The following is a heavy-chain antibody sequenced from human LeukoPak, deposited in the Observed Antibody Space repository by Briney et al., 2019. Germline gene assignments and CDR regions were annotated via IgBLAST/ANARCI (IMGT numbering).Heavy chain of an antibody. CDR2: IKQDGSEK. Sequence: GGSLRLSCAASGFTFSSYWMIWVRQAPGKGLEWVANIKQDGSEKYYVDSVKGRFTISRDNAKNSLYLQMNSLRAEDTAVYYCAREANYDFWSGYYLSYYYYYMDVWGKGTTVTVSS. J-gene: IGHJ6*03. CDR1: GFTFSSYW. CDR3: AREANYDFWSGYYLSYYYYYMDV. D-gene: IGHD3-3*01. V-gene: IGHV3-7*01.